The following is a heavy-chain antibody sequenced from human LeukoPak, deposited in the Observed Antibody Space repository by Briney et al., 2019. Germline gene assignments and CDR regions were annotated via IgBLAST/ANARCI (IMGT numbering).Heavy chain of an antibody. CDR1: GGPFSSYA. CDR2: IIPIFGTT. J-gene: IGHJ4*02. Sequence: GASVKVSCKASGGPFSSYAFSWVGQAPGQGLEWMGGIIPIFGTTNYAEKFQGRVTIIPDESTGTAYLELNSLRSDDTAVYYCVRGPPLGEGPTWFDYWGQGTLVTVSS. D-gene: IGHD3-3*01. V-gene: IGHV1-69*13. CDR3: VRGPPLGEGPTWFDY.